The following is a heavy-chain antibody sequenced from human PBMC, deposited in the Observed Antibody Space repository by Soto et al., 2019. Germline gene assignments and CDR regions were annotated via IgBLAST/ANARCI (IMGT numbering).Heavy chain of an antibody. CDR2: ITWNSDSL. D-gene: IGHD6-6*01. J-gene: IGHJ4*02. V-gene: IGHV3-9*01. CDR3: TKSRGVAGRPLDD. Sequence: EVQLVESGGGLVQPGRSLRLSCAASGFIFEDYDMHWGREAPGEGLEWVSSITWNSDSLAFTGSVKGRFTISRDNAKNSLYLEMDSLRPEDTALYFCTKSRGVAGRPLDDWGQGTFVTVSS. CDR1: GFIFEDYD.